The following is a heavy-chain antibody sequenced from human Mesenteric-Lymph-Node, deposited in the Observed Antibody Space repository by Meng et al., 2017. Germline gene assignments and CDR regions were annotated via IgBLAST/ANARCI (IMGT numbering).Heavy chain of an antibody. CDR1: GDSISSDIW. CDR3: GRDQGRELINH. V-gene: IGHV4-4*02. J-gene: IGHJ4*02. D-gene: IGHD1-7*01. Sequence: QLQESGPGLVKPSGTLSLTCTVSGDSISSDIWWSWVRQPPGKGLEWIGEVYHRGDTNYNPSLKSRVDISVDKSKNQFYLSLFSVTAADTAVYYCGRDQGRELINHWGQGTLVTVSS. CDR2: VYHRGDT.